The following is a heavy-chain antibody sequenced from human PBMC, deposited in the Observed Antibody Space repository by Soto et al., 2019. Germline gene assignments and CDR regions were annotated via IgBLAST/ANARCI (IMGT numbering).Heavy chain of an antibody. Sequence: SETLSLTCAVHGGSFSGFYWTWIRQPPGKGLEWIGEINHSGSSNYNPPLKSRVTMSLDTSRNQFSLGLNSVTAADTAVYYCARMAGPWYFDLWGRGTLVTVSS. CDR1: GGSFSGFY. CDR2: INHSGSS. CDR3: ARMAGPWYFDL. J-gene: IGHJ2*01. V-gene: IGHV4-34*01.